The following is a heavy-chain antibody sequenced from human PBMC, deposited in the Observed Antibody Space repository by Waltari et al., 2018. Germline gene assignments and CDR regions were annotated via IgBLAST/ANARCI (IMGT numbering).Heavy chain of an antibody. CDR3: ARIDRAGQYCSGGSCYSVGHYYYYMDV. CDR2: ISSSRSYI. CDR1: GFTFSSYS. J-gene: IGHJ6*03. V-gene: IGHV3-21*01. D-gene: IGHD2-15*01. Sequence: EVQLVESGGGLVKPGGSLRLSCAASGFTFSSYSMNWVRQAPGKGLEWVSSISSSRSYIYYADSVKGRFTISRDNAKNSLYLQMNSLRAEDTAVYYCARIDRAGQYCSGGSCYSVGHYYYYMDVWGKGTTVTVSS.